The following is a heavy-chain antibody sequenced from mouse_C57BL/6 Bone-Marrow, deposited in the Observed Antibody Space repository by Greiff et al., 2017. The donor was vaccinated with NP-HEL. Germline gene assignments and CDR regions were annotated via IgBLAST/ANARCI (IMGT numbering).Heavy chain of an antibody. V-gene: IGHV5-17*01. CDR1: GFTFSDYG. D-gene: IGHD1-1*02. CDR2: ISSCSSTI. Sequence: EVKLMESGGGLVKPGASLKLSCAASGFTFSDYGMHWVRQAPEKGLEWVAYISSCSSTIYYADTVKGRFTISRDNAKNTLFLQMTSLRSEDTAMYYGARPYMGYFDVWGTGTTVTVSS. CDR3: ARPYMGYFDV. J-gene: IGHJ1*03.